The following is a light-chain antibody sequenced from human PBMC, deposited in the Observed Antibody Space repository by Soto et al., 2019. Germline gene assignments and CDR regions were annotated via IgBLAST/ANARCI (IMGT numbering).Light chain of an antibody. CDR1: QSVDRGY. CDR2: GAS. CDR3: QQYGTSSSWT. J-gene: IGKJ1*01. Sequence: EIVLTQYPGTLSLSPGERASLSCRASQSVDRGYLAWYQQKPGQAPRLLIHGASNRATGIPDRFSGSGSGTDFTLTVNRLEPEDFAVYYCQQYGTSSSWTFGQGTKVELK. V-gene: IGKV3-20*01.